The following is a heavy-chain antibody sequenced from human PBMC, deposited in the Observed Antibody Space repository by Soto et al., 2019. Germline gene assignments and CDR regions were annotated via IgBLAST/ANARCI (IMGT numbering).Heavy chain of an antibody. V-gene: IGHV4-59*08. CDR1: GDSISDYY. CDR3: ARLYDSESYYLAY. CDR2: THYSGGT. D-gene: IGHD3-10*01. Sequence: PSETLSLTCTVSGDSISDYYWSWIRQPPGKGLEWIAYTHYSGGTNYNPSLQSRVTISIDTSRNQFSLKLSSVTAADTAMYYCARLYDSESYYLAYWGQGTLVTVSS. J-gene: IGHJ4*02.